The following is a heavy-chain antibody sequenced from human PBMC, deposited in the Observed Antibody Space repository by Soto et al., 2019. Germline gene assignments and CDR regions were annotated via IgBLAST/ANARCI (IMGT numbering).Heavy chain of an antibody. Sequence: QITLNESGPTQVKPRQTLTLTCTFSGFSLTTSGVGVGWISQSPGKAPEWLALIYWDDDKRYNPSLKSRLTITKDTSKNQVVLTMADLDPADTATYYCAHRVLRTVFGLVTTTAIYFDFWGQGTPVAVSS. V-gene: IGHV2-5*02. CDR3: AHRVLRTVFGLVTTTAIYFDF. CDR1: GFSLTTSGVG. CDR2: IYWDDDK. J-gene: IGHJ4*02. D-gene: IGHD3-3*01.